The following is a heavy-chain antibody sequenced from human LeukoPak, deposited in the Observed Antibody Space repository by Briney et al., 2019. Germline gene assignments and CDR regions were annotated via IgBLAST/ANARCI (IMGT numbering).Heavy chain of an antibody. CDR3: AKDTGVAVAGNFDY. V-gene: IGHV3-23*01. Sequence: QPSETLSLTCAVSGVSFSNYYWCWIRQSPGKGLEWVSAISGSGGSTYYADSVKGRFTISRDNSKNTLYLQMNSLRAEDTAVYYCAKDTGVAVAGNFDYWGQGTLVTVSS. D-gene: IGHD6-19*01. J-gene: IGHJ4*02. CDR2: ISGSGGST. CDR1: GVSFSNYY.